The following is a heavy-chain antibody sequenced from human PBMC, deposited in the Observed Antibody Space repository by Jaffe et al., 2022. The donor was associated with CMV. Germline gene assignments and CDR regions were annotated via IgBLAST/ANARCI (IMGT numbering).Heavy chain of an antibody. CDR3: ARESGYLGQQLVTLDY. CDR2: ISSSSSTI. V-gene: IGHV3-48*02. D-gene: IGHD6-13*01. CDR1: GFTFSSYS. Sequence: EVQLVESGGGLVQPGGSLRLSCAASGFTFSSYSMNWVRQAPGKGLEWVSYISSSSSTIYYADSVKGRFTISRDNAKNSLYLQMNSLRDEDTAVYYCARESGYLGQQLVTLDYWGQGTLVTVSS. J-gene: IGHJ4*02.